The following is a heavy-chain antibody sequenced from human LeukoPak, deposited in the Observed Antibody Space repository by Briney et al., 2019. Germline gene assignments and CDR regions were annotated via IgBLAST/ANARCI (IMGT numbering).Heavy chain of an antibody. CDR2: IYYSGNT. Sequence: SETLSLTCAVSGYSISSGYYWGWIRQPPGKGLEWIGSIYYSGNTYYNPSLESRVTMSVDTSKNYFSLKVTSVTAADTAMYYCARHENIVVVASATAFDYWGQGTLVTVSS. J-gene: IGHJ4*02. CDR3: ARHENIVVVASATAFDY. D-gene: IGHD2-15*01. V-gene: IGHV4-38-2*01. CDR1: GYSISSGYY.